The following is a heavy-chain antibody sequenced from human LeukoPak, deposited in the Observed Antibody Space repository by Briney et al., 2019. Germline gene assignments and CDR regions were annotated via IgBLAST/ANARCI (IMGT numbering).Heavy chain of an antibody. CDR2: INHSGST. Sequence: SETLSLTCAVYGGSFIGFHWNWIRQPPGKGLEWIGDINHSGSTNYNPSLTSRVTISVDPSKNQFSLNLSSVTAADTAVYYCARAPRAYYYYYMDVWGKGTTVTISS. CDR1: GGSFIGFH. J-gene: IGHJ6*03. CDR3: ARAPRAYYYYYMDV. V-gene: IGHV4-34*01.